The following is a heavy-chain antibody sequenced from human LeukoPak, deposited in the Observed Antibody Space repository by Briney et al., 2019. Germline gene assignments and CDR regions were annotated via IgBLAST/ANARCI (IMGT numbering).Heavy chain of an antibody. CDR3: ARDWSLGSTGYSLLFDY. CDR1: GFTFSDYY. J-gene: IGHJ4*02. V-gene: IGHV3-11*04. D-gene: IGHD3-22*01. CDR2: ISTSGSTI. Sequence: PGGSLRLSCAASGFTFSDYYMTWIRQAPGKGLEWVSYISTSGSTIYYADSVKGRFTISRDNAKNSLYLQMNSLRAEDTAVYYCARDWSLGSTGYSLLFDYWGQGTLVTVSS.